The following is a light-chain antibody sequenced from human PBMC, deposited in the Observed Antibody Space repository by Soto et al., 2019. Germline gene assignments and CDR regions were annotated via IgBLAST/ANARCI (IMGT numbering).Light chain of an antibody. J-gene: IGLJ1*01. Sequence: SYELTQPPSVSVAPEKTATITCGGNNIGNKRVHWYRQKPGQAPVLLISYDSDRPSRIPERFSGSNSENTATLTISRVEAGDEADYYCQVWDIMTDNYVFGSGTKLTVL. V-gene: IGLV3-21*04. CDR2: YDS. CDR1: NIGNKR. CDR3: QVWDIMTDNYV.